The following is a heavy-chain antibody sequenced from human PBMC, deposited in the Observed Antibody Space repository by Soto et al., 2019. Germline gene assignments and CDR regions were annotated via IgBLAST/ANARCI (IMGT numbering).Heavy chain of an antibody. CDR2: ISGSGGST. D-gene: IGHD3-10*01. J-gene: IGHJ3*02. V-gene: IGHV3-23*01. Sequence: EVQLLESGGGLVQPGGSLRLSCAASGFTFSSYAMSWVRQAPGKGLEWVSAISGSGGSTYYADSVKGRFTISRDNSKNTLYLQMNSLRAEDTAVYYCAKDQTMVRGLMVPFDIWGQGTMVTVSS. CDR3: AKDQTMVRGLMVPFDI. CDR1: GFTFSSYA.